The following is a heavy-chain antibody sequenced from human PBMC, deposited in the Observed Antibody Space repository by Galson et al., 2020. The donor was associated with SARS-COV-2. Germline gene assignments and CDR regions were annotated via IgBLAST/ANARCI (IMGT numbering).Heavy chain of an antibody. CDR3: AKDRGETNYYYGMDV. Sequence: GGSLRLSCAAFGFTFTSYGMHWVRQAPGKGLEWVAVISYDGSNKYYADSVKGRFTISRDNSKNTLFLQMNSLRAEDTAVYYCAKDRGETNYYYGMDVWGQGTTVTVSS. J-gene: IGHJ6*02. D-gene: IGHD3-10*01. CDR2: ISYDGSNK. V-gene: IGHV3-30*18. CDR1: GFTFTSYG.